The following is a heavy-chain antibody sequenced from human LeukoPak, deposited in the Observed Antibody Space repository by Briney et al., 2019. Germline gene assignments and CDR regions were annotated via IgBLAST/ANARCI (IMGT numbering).Heavy chain of an antibody. D-gene: IGHD3-22*01. CDR3: ARGSSGYPRYFDY. J-gene: IGHJ4*02. V-gene: IGHV1-3*01. Sequence: ASVKVSCKASGYTFISYAMHWVRQAPGQRLEWMGWINAGNGNTKYSQKFQGRVTITRDTSARTAYMELSSLRSEDTAVYYCARGSSGYPRYFDYWGQGTLVTVSS. CDR2: INAGNGNT. CDR1: GYTFISYA.